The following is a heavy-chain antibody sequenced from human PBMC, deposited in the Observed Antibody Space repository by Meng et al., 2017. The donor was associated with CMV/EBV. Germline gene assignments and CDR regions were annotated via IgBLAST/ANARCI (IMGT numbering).Heavy chain of an antibody. D-gene: IGHD2-2*02. CDR1: GGTFSSYA. CDR2: IIPIFGTA. J-gene: IGHJ6*02. CDR3: AREDCSSTSCYRGGAYYYGMDV. Sequence: SVKVSCKASGGTFSSYAISWVRQAPGEGLEWMGGIIPIFGTANYAQKFQGRVTITTEESTSTADMELSSLRSEDTAVYYCAREDCSSTSCYRGGAYYYGMDVWGQGTTVTVSS. V-gene: IGHV1-69*05.